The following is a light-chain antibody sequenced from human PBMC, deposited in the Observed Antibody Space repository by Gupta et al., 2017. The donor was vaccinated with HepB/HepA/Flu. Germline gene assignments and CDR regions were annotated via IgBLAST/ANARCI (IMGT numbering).Light chain of an antibody. V-gene: IGLV1-44*01. CDR1: SSNIGINT. CDR2: SNN. Sequence: QYVLTQPPPASGTPGQRVTIPCYGGSSNIGINTVNWYQQLPGTAPKLLIFSNNQRPSGVPDRVSCSNSGTSASLAISLLQSEDEADYYCSSWDDSLNGRAVVFGGGTKLTVL. CDR3: SSWDDSLNGRAVV. J-gene: IGLJ2*01.